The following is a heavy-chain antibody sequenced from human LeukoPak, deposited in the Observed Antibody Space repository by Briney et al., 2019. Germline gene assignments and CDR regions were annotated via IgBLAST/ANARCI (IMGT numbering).Heavy chain of an antibody. CDR2: ISSSSSTI. CDR1: GFTFNSYS. J-gene: IGHJ5*02. Sequence: GGSLRLSCAASGFTFNSYSMNWVRQAPGKGLEWVSYISSSSSTIYYADSVKGRFTISRDNAKNSLYLQMNSLRAEDTAVYYCARAPGESGWYKWFDPWGQGTLVTVSS. D-gene: IGHD6-13*01. CDR3: ARAPGESGWYKWFDP. V-gene: IGHV3-48*01.